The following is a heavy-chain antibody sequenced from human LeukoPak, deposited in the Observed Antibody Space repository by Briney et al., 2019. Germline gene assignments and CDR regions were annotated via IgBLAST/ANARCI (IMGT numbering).Heavy chain of an antibody. J-gene: IGHJ6*02. V-gene: IGHV4-39*01. CDR2: IYYSGST. Sequence: SETLSPTCTVSGGSISSSSYYWGWIRQPPGKGLEWIGSIYYSGSTYYNPSLKSRVTISVDTSKNQFSLKLSSVTAADTAVYYCACTCSVVPAAPYYYGMDVWGQGTTVTVSS. CDR1: GGSISSSSYY. D-gene: IGHD2-2*01. CDR3: ACTCSVVPAAPYYYGMDV.